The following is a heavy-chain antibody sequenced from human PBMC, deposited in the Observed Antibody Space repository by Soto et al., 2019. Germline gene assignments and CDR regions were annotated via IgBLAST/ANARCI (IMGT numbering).Heavy chain of an antibody. CDR1: GGSISSGEYY. CDR3: ARGYSGYDYSGSFDN. Sequence: QVQLQESGPGLVKPSQNLSLTCTVSGGSISSGEYYWSWIRQPPGKGLEWIGYIYYSGTTYYNPSLRSRVTISLDTSRDQFSLELRSVTAGDTALYYCARGYSGYDYSGSFDNWGQGTLVTVSS. CDR2: IYYSGTT. D-gene: IGHD5-12*01. J-gene: IGHJ4*02. V-gene: IGHV4-30-4*01.